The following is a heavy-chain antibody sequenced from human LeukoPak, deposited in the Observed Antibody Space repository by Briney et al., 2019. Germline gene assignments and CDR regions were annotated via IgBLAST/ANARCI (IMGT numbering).Heavy chain of an antibody. Sequence: ASVKVSCKASGYTFTSYDINWVRQATGQGLEWMGWMNPNSGNTGYAQKLQGRVTMTTDTSTSTAHMELRSLRSDDTAVYYCARGSGFPDYWGQGTLVTVSS. CDR3: ARGSGFPDY. CDR2: MNPNSGNT. J-gene: IGHJ4*02. D-gene: IGHD3-22*01. CDR1: GYTFTSYD. V-gene: IGHV1-8*02.